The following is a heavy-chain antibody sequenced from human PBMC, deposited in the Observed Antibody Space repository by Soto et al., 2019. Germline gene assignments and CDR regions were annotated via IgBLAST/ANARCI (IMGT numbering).Heavy chain of an antibody. CDR1: GFTFSNYN. Sequence: EVQLVESGGGLVKPGGSLRLSCAASGFTFSNYNMNWVRQPPGKGLEWVSSITSAGSYIYYAESLKGRVTISRDNAKNSLFLQMNSLRAEATALYFCARGILGGVRIDYGMDVWGQGTTVTVSS. D-gene: IGHD2-8*02. J-gene: IGHJ6*02. V-gene: IGHV3-21*01. CDR2: ITSAGSYI. CDR3: ARGILGGVRIDYGMDV.